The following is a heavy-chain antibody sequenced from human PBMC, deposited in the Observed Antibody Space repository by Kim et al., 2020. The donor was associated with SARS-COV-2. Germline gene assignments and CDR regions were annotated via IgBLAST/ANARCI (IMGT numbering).Heavy chain of an antibody. J-gene: IGHJ5*02. CDR3: ARGDIVVVPAARARVNWFDP. V-gene: IGHV1-2*02. Sequence: ASVKVSCKASGYTFTGYYMHWVRQAPGQGLEWMGWINPNSGGTNYAQKFQGRVTMTRDTSISTAYMELRRLRSDDTAVYYCARGDIVVVPAARARVNWFDPWGQGTLVTVSS. D-gene: IGHD2-2*01. CDR1: GYTFTGYY. CDR2: INPNSGGT.